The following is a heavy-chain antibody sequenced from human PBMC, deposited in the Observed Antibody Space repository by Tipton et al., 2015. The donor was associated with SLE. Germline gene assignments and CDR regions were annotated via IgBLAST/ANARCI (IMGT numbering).Heavy chain of an antibody. CDR2: ISGGGGST. V-gene: IGHV3-23*01. CDR1: EFTFSSYA. Sequence: FLRLSCAASEFTFSSYAMSWVRQAPGKGLEWVSGISGGGGSTYYADSVKGRFTISRDNSKDTLYLQMNSLRAEDTAVYYCAKDLRFLEEGFIWGQGTMVTVSS. CDR3: AKDLRFLEEGFI. D-gene: IGHD3-3*01. J-gene: IGHJ3*02.